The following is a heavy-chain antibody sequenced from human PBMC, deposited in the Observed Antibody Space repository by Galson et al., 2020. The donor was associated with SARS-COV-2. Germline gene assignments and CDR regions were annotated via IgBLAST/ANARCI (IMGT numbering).Heavy chain of an antibody. CDR2: IKSRTDRGTV. CDR3: STLLGAFES. D-gene: IGHD2-15*01. CDR1: GFNFNNAW. V-gene: IGHV3-15*07. J-gene: IGHJ4*02. Sequence: GGSLRLSCAASGFNFNNAWMNGVRQAPGKGLEWVGRIKSRTDRGTVDYAAYVKGRFTISRDDSKNMVYLQLNSLTSEDTAVYYCSTLLGAFESWGKGALVTVS.